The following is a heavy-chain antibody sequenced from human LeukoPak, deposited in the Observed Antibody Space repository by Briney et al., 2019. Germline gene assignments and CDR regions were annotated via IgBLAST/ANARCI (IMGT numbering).Heavy chain of an antibody. CDR2: IFYSGST. J-gene: IGHJ6*02. CDR1: GGSISSYY. V-gene: IGHV4-59*01. CDR3: ARHGSHGYSYGSFYYGMDV. D-gene: IGHD5-18*01. Sequence: SETLSLTCTVSGGSISSYYWSWIRQPPGKGLEWIGYIFYSGSTNYNPSLKSRVTISVDTSKNQFSLKLSSVTAADTAVYYCARHGSHGYSYGSFYYGMDVWGQGTTVTVSS.